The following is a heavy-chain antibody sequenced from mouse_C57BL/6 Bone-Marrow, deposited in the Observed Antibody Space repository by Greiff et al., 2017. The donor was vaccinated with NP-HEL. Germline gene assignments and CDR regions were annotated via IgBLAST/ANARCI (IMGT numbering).Heavy chain of an antibody. Sequence: VQLQESGAELVRPGASVKLSCKASGYTFTDYYINWVKQRPGQGLEWIARIYPGSGNTYYNEKFKGKATLTADKSSSTAYMQLSSLTSEDSAVYFCARSRDDPAWFAYWGQGTLVTVSA. CDR1: GYTFTDYY. CDR3: ARSRDDPAWFAY. CDR2: IYPGSGNT. J-gene: IGHJ3*01. V-gene: IGHV1-76*01.